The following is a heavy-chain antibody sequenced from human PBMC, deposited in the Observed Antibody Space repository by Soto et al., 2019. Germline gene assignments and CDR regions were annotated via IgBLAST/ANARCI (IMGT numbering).Heavy chain of an antibody. V-gene: IGHV2-5*02. Sequence: QITLKESGPTLVKPTKTLTLTCTFSGFSLTTSGVAVAWIRQPPGKAPEWLALIYWDDDKRYSPSLKTRLSITKDTSKNQGVLTMANMDLEDTATYYCAHSDCSGIECYSRWFFGLWGRGPLVTVSS. D-gene: IGHD2-21*01. J-gene: IGHJ2*01. CDR1: GFSLTTSGVA. CDR3: AHSDCSGIECYSRWFFGL. CDR2: IYWDDDK.